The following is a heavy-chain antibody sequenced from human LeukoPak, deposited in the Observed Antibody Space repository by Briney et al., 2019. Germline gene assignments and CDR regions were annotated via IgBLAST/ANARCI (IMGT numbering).Heavy chain of an antibody. V-gene: IGHV1-8*01. CDR2: MNPNSGNT. J-gene: IGHJ5*02. D-gene: IGHD3-22*01. CDR1: GYTFTSYD. CDR3: ARGLSKITRMDRNWFDP. Sequence: EASVKVFCRASGYTFTSYDINWGRQATGQGLEWMGWMNPNSGNTGYAQKFQGRVTMTRNASISTAYMELSSLRSEDTAVYYCARGLSKITRMDRNWFDPWGQGTLVTVSS.